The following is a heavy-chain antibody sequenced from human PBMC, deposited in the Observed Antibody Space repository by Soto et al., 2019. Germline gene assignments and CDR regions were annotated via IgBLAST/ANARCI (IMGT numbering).Heavy chain of an antibody. CDR1: GFTFDDYA. Sequence: GGSLRLSCAASGFTFDDYAMHWVRQDPGKGLEWVSGISWNRGSIGYADSVKGRFTIARDNAKNSLYLQMNSLRAEDTALYYWAKDGPGYGQTNYFDYWGQGTLVTGSA. V-gene: IGHV3-9*01. CDR3: AKDGPGYGQTNYFDY. J-gene: IGHJ4*02. CDR2: ISWNRGSI. D-gene: IGHD3-16*01.